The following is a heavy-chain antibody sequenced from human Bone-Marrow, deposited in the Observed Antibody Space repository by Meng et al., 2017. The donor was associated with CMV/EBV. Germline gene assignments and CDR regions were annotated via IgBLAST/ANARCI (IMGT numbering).Heavy chain of an antibody. J-gene: IGHJ6*02. CDR2: INPNSGGT. CDR1: GYTFTGYY. D-gene: IGHD2-2*02. Sequence: ASVKVSCKASGYTFTGYYMHWVRQAPGQGLEWMGWINPNSGGTNYAQKFQGRVTMTRDTSISTAYMELSRLRYDDTAVYYCARDGIVVVPAAIQGSNYYYYGMDVWGQGTTVTVSS. CDR3: ARDGIVVVPAAIQGSNYYYYGMDV. V-gene: IGHV1-2*02.